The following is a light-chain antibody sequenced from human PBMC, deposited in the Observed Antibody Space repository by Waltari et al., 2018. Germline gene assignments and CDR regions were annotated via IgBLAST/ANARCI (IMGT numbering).Light chain of an antibody. Sequence: DIVMTQSPLSLPVTPGEPASISCRSSQSLLHSSGNTFLDWYVQKPGQATQLLIYLVSNRASGGPDRFSGSGSGTDFTLKISRVEAEDVGLYYCMQARQTPWTFGQGTKVEIK. CDR3: MQARQTPWT. J-gene: IGKJ1*01. CDR2: LVS. CDR1: QSLLHSSGNTF. V-gene: IGKV2-28*01.